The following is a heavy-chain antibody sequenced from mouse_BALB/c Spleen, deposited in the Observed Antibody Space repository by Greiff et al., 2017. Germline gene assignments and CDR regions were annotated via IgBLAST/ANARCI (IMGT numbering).Heavy chain of an antibody. CDR1: GYTFTSYW. CDR3: AIPNGEAMDY. V-gene: IGHV1-7*01. Sequence: LQESGAELAKPGASVKMSCKASGYTFTSYWMHWVKQRPGQGLEWIGYINPSTGYTEYNQKFKDKATLTADKSSSTAYMQLSSLTSEDSAVYYCAIPNGEAMDYWGQGTSVTVSS. CDR2: INPSTGYT. J-gene: IGHJ4*01.